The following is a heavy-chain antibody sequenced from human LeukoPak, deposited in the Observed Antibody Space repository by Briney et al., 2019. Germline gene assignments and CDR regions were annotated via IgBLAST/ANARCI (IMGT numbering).Heavy chain of an antibody. D-gene: IGHD2-21*02. Sequence: PSETLSLTCAVSGYSISSGDYWGWIRPPPGKGPEWIGSIYHSGSTHYNPSLKSRVTVSVDTSKNQFSLKLSSVTAADTAVYYCARNTTEVVTAKWFDPWGQGTLVTVSS. CDR1: GYSISSGDY. CDR2: IYHSGST. J-gene: IGHJ5*02. CDR3: ARNTTEVVTAKWFDP. V-gene: IGHV4-38-2*01.